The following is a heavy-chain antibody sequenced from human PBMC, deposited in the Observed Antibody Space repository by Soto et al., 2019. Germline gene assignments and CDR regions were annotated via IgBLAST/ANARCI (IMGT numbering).Heavy chain of an antibody. Sequence: PGESLKISCKASGYSFTSYYIAWVRQVPGKGLEWMGIMYPGDSETRYSPTFQGQVIFSADKSTRTAFLHWSSLKASDTAIYYCARHEETDYNYYGMDVWGQGTTVTVSS. J-gene: IGHJ6*02. CDR1: GYSFTSYY. CDR3: ARHEETDYNYYGMDV. V-gene: IGHV5-51*01. CDR2: MYPGDSET.